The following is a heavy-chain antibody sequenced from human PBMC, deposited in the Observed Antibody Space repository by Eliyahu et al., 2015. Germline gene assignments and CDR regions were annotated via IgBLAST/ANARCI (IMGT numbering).Heavy chain of an antibody. J-gene: IGHJ4*02. Sequence: RLSCAASGFTVSSNYMSWVRQAPGKGLEWLSVMYNGGATYYADSVKGRFTISRDNSKNTLYLQMNSLRADDTAVYYCARDLGAYKRAFDYWGQGTLVTVSS. CDR1: GFTVSSNY. V-gene: IGHV3-53*01. CDR3: ARDLGAYKRAFDY. CDR2: MYNGGAT. D-gene: IGHD3-16*01.